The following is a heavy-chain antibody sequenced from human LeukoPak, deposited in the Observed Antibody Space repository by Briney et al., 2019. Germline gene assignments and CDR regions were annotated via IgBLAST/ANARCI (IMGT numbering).Heavy chain of an antibody. CDR2: IYSSGGT. Sequence: SETLSLTCSVSGGSISSGGYYWTWIRQPPGKGLEWIGYIYSSGGTYYNPSLKSRVTISVDTSKNQFSLKLSSVTAADTAVYYCASSVGATLVPHDASDIWGQGTMVTVSS. CDR1: GGSISSGGYY. V-gene: IGHV4-30-4*01. D-gene: IGHD1-26*01. CDR3: ASSVGATLVPHDASDI. J-gene: IGHJ3*02.